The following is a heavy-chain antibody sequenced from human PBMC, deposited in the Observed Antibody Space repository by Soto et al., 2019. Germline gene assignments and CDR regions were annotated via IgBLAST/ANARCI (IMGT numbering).Heavy chain of an antibody. CDR3: ARDSDYAFDI. V-gene: IGHV3-48*01. CDR1: GFTFSTYS. J-gene: IGHJ3*02. Sequence: GGSLSLSCAASGFTFSTYSMNWVRQAPGKGLEWVSYISSSTIYYADSVKGRFTISRDNAKNSLYLQMNSLRAEDTAVYYCARDSDYAFDIWGQGTMVTVSS. CDR2: ISSSTI.